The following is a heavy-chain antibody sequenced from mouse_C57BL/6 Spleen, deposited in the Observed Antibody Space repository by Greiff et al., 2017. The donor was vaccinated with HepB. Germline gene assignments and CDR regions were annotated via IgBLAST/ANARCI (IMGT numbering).Heavy chain of an antibody. CDR2: IDPSDSET. V-gene: IGHV1-52*01. Sequence: QVQLQQSGAELVRPGSSVKLSCKASGYTFTSYWMHWVKQRPIQGLEWIGNIDPSDSETHYNQKFKDKATLTVDKSSSTAYMQLSSLTSEDSAVYYCASGSSPYYYAMDYWGQGTSVTVSS. CDR3: ASGSSPYYYAMDY. J-gene: IGHJ4*01. CDR1: GYTFTSYW. D-gene: IGHD1-1*01.